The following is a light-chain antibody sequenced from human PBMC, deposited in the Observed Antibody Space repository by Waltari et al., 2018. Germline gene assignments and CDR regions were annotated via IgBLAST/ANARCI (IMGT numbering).Light chain of an antibody. V-gene: IGLV1-51*02. CDR3: GTWDNNLSALV. Sequence: QSVLTQPPSVSAAPGQKVTISCSGSTSNIGNNYVSWYQQLPGAAPKVFIYETEKRPQGRPDRFSGSKSGTSASLGINGLQTGDEAAYYCGTWDNNLSALVFGGGTKLTVL. J-gene: IGLJ2*01. CDR1: TSNIGNNY. CDR2: ETE.